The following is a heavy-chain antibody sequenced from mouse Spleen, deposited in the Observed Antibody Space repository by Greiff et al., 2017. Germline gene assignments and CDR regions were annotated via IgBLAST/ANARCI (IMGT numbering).Heavy chain of an antibody. V-gene: IGHV1-81*01. CDR2: IYPRSGNT. J-gene: IGHJ3*01. CDR1: GYTFTSYG. Sequence: VKVVESGAELARPGASVKLSCKASGYTFTSYGISWVKQRTGQGLEWIGEIYPRSGNTYYNEKFKGKATLTADKSSSTAYMELRSLTSEDSAVYFCARPAYYGNLSWFAYWGQGTLVTVSA. D-gene: IGHD2-10*01. CDR3: ARPAYYGNLSWFAY.